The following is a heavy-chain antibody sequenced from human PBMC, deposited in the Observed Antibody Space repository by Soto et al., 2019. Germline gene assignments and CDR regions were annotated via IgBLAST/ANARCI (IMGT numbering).Heavy chain of an antibody. CDR1: GFTFSSYG. CDR3: AKDKVPVVVTAPFDY. CDR2: ISYDGSNK. J-gene: IGHJ4*02. V-gene: IGHV3-30*18. Sequence: QVQLVESGGGVVQPGRSPRLSCAASGFTFSSYGMHWVRQAPGKGLEWVAVISYDGSNKYYADSVKGRFTISRDNSKNTLYLQMNSLRAEDTAVYYCAKDKVPVVVTAPFDYWGQGTLVTVSS. D-gene: IGHD2-21*02.